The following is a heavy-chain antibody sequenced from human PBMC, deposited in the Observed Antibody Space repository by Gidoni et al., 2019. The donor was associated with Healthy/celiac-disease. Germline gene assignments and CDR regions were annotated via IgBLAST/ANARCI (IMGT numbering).Heavy chain of an antibody. CDR2: INHSGST. V-gene: IGHV4-34*01. Sequence: QVQLQQWGAGRMKPSETRSLTCAVYGGSFSGYYWRWIRQPPGKGLEWIGGINHSGSTNYNPSLKSRVTISVDTSKNQFSLKLSSVTAADTAVYYCARGLRTVTRGGYSYGHNWFDPWGQGTLVTVSS. CDR1: GGSFSGYY. D-gene: IGHD5-18*01. CDR3: ARGLRTVTRGGYSYGHNWFDP. J-gene: IGHJ5*02.